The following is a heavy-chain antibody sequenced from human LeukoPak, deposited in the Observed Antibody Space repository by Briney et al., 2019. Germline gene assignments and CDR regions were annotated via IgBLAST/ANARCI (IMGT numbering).Heavy chain of an antibody. CDR2: INSNGGST. CDR1: GFTFSSYA. V-gene: IGHV3-64*01. D-gene: IGHD3-16*01. J-gene: IGHJ6*03. Sequence: GGSLRLSCVASGFTFSSYAMHWVRQTPGEGLEYVSGINSNGGSTHYANSVKGRFTISRDNAKNSLFLQMNSLRADDTAIYYCARAGELRYMDVWGKGTAVTVSS. CDR3: ARAGELRYMDV.